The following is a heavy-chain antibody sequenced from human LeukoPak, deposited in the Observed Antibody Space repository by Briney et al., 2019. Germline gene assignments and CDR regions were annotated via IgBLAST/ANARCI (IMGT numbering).Heavy chain of an antibody. J-gene: IGHJ1*01. CDR1: GFPFNNYL. Sequence: GGSLRLSCAASGFPFNNYLMSWVRQSPGGGLEWVSTITESGGGPHYADSVKGRFTISRDNSKNTLYLQMNSLRAEDTAVYYCAKPSGSYYEPFQHWGQGTLVTVSS. D-gene: IGHD1-26*01. CDR2: ITESGGGP. V-gene: IGHV3-23*01. CDR3: AKPSGSYYEPFQH.